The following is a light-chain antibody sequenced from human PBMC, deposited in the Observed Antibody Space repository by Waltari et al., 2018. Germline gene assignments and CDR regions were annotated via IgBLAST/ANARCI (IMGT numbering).Light chain of an antibody. V-gene: IGKV1-39*01. J-gene: IGKJ2*01. CDR2: AAS. CDR1: QSISSY. CDR3: QQSYSTPHT. Sequence: DIQMTQSPSSLSASVGDRVTITCRASQSISSYLNWYQQKPGKAPNLLIYAASTLRSGVPSRFSGSGSGTDFTLTISSLQPEDFATYYCQQSYSTPHTFGQGTKVDIK.